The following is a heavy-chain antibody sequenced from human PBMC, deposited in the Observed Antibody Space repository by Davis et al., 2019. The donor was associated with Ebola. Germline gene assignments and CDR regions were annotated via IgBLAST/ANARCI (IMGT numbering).Heavy chain of an antibody. D-gene: IGHD3-10*01. CDR1: GFTFSSYA. J-gene: IGHJ4*02. CDR2: ISGSGGST. CDR3: AKDTYYYGSGSSGIFDY. V-gene: IGHV3-23*01. Sequence: GGSLRLSCAASGFTFSSYAMSWVRQAPGKGLEWVSGISGSGGSTYYADSVKGRFTISRDNSKNTLYLQMNSLRAEDTAVYYCAKDTYYYGSGSSGIFDYWGQGTLVTVSS.